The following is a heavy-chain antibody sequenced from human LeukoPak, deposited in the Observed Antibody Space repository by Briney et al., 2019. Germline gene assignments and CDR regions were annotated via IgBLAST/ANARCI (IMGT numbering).Heavy chain of an antibody. V-gene: IGHV1-69*13. CDR3: ARASSRIQLWFYYFDY. D-gene: IGHD5-18*01. CDR1: GYTFTSNY. J-gene: IGHJ4*02. CDR2: IIPIFGTA. Sequence: ASVKVSCKASGYTFTSNYIHWVRQAPGQGLEWMGGIIPIFGTANYAQKFQGRVTITADESTSTAYMELSSLRSEDTAVYYCARASSRIQLWFYYFDYWGQGTLVTVSS.